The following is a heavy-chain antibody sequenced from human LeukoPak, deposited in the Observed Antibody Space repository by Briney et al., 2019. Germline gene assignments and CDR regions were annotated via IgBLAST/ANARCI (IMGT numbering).Heavy chain of an antibody. Sequence: SETLSLTCTVSGGSISSSSYYWGWIRQPPGKGLEWIGSIYYSGSTYYNPSLKSRVTISVDTSKNQFSLKLSSVTAADTAVYYCARGTGGYRSNWFDPWGQGTLVTVSS. CDR1: GGSISSSSYY. D-gene: IGHD6-25*01. J-gene: IGHJ5*02. CDR2: IYYSGST. CDR3: ARGTGGYRSNWFDP. V-gene: IGHV4-39*01.